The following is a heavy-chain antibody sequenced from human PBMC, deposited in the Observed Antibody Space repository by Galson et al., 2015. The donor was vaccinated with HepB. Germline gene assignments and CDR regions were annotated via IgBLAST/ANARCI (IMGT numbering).Heavy chain of an antibody. CDR3: ARAPYYYGSGSYYSPYHYYYYYGMDV. Sequence: SVKVSCKASGYTFTSYGISWVRQAPGQGLEWMGWISAYNGNTNYAQKLQGRVTMTTDTSTSTAYMELRSLRSDDTAVYYSARAPYYYGSGSYYSPYHYYYYYGMDVWGQGTTVTVSS. CDR2: ISAYNGNT. D-gene: IGHD3-10*01. J-gene: IGHJ6*02. CDR1: GYTFTSYG. V-gene: IGHV1-18*04.